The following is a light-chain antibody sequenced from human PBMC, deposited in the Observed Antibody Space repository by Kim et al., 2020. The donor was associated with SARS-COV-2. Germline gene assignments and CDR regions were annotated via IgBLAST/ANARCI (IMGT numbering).Light chain of an antibody. J-gene: IGLJ2*01. Sequence: RVTISCSGSSSNIGSNYVYWYQQLPGTAPKLLIYRNNRRPSGVPDRFSGSKSGTSASLAISGLRSEDEADYYCAAWDDSLSGRGVVFGGGTQLTVL. CDR2: RNN. V-gene: IGLV1-47*01. CDR1: SSNIGSNY. CDR3: AAWDDSLSGRGVV.